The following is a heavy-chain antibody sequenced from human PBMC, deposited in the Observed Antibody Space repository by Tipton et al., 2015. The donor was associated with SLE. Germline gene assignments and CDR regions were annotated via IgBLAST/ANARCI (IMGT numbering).Heavy chain of an antibody. Sequence: SLRLSCAASGFTFDDYGMTWVRHAPGKGLEWVSGINWNGGSTGYADSVKGRFTISRDNAKNSLYLQMNSLRAEDTALYYCARRSLAARHAFDIWGQGTMVTVSS. D-gene: IGHD6-6*01. CDR1: GFTFDDYG. J-gene: IGHJ3*02. CDR2: INWNGGST. V-gene: IGHV3-20*04. CDR3: ARRSLAARHAFDI.